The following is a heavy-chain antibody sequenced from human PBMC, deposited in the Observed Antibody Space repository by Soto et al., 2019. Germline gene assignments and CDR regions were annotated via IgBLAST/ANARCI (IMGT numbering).Heavy chain of an antibody. CDR2: IRSQANNYAT. CDR1: GFTFSDSA. J-gene: IGHJ3*02. Sequence: EEQLVESGGGLVQPGGSLKLSCATSGFTFSDSALHWVRQASGKGLEWVGRIRSQANNYATSYAASVRGRFTISRDDSKNTAYLHMNSLKTEDTAVYYCTGAVITTMSGTFDIWGQGTMVTVSS. V-gene: IGHV3-73*02. CDR3: TGAVITTMSGTFDI. D-gene: IGHD3-10*02.